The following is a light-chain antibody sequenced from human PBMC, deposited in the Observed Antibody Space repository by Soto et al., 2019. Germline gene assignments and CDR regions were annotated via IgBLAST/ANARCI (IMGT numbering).Light chain of an antibody. CDR2: EVS. J-gene: IGLJ2*01. CDR1: SSDVGGYNY. V-gene: IGLV2-8*01. CDR3: SSYAGSSNLV. Sequence: QSVLTQPPSASGSPGQSVTISCTGTSSDVGGYNYVSWYQQHPGKAPKLMIYEVSKRPSGVPDRFSGSKSGNTASLTVSGLKAEDEADYYCSSYAGSSNLVFGGGTKLTVL.